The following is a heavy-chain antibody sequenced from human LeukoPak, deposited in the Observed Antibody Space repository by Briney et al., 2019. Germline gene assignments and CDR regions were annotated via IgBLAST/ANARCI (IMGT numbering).Heavy chain of an antibody. J-gene: IGHJ4*02. Sequence: GGSLRLSRAASGFTFSSYAMIWVRQAPGKGLEWVSGIGGSGGTTYYAVSVRGRFTISRDNSKNTLYLQMNSLRAEDTAVYYCAKDPQKWESYFDYWGQGTLVTVSS. CDR2: IGGSGGTT. D-gene: IGHD1-26*01. CDR1: GFTFSSYA. CDR3: AKDPQKWESYFDY. V-gene: IGHV3-23*01.